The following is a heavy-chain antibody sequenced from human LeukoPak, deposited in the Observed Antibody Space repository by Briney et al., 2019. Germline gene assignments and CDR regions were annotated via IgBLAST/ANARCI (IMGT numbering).Heavy chain of an antibody. J-gene: IGHJ4*02. CDR3: VRGMQPSLMRASGMSY. Sequence: GGSLRLSCTTSGFPFNIYSMAWVRQAPGKGLEWVSSISSKGDYIFYADSVKGRFTISRDSSANSMYLQMNSLRAEDAAVYYCVRGMQPSLMRASGMSYWGQGTLVIVSS. V-gene: IGHV3-23*01. CDR2: ISSKGDYI. D-gene: IGHD2-8*01. CDR1: GFPFNIYS.